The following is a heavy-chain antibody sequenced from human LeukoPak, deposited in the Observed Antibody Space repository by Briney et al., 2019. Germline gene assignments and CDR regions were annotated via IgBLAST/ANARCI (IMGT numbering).Heavy chain of an antibody. J-gene: IGHJ4*02. V-gene: IGHV3-30-3*01. CDR2: ISYDGSNK. D-gene: IGHD2-15*01. Sequence: GGSLRLSCAASGFTFTSYAMHGVRQAPGKGLEWVAVISYDGSNKYYADSVRGRFTISRDNSKNTLYLQMNSLRAEDTAVYYCARFDIVVVVAATGALDYWGQGTLVTVSS. CDR1: GFTFTSYA. CDR3: ARFDIVVVVAATGALDY.